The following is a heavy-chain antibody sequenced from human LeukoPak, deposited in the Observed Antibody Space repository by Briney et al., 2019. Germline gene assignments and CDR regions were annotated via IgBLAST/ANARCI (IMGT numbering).Heavy chain of an antibody. J-gene: IGHJ4*02. V-gene: IGHV3-73*01. D-gene: IGHD3-22*01. Sequence: PGGSLRLSCAASGFTFSGSAMHWVRQASGKGLEWVGRIRSKANSYATACAASVKGRFTISRDDSKNTAYLQMNSPKTEDTAVYYCTRQLDSSGSPFGYWGQGTLVTVSS. CDR1: GFTFSGSA. CDR2: IRSKANSYAT. CDR3: TRQLDSSGSPFGY.